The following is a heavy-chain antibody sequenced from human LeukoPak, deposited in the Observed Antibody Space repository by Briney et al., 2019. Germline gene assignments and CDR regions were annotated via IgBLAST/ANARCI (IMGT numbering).Heavy chain of an antibody. CDR3: AKDAMATVTYFDY. J-gene: IGHJ4*02. V-gene: IGHV3-74*01. CDR2: INPDGSGT. D-gene: IGHD4-17*01. CDR1: GFTFSSFW. Sequence: GGSLRLSCAASGFTFSSFWMTWVRQIPGKGLMWVSRINPDGSGTDYADSVKGRFTISRDNSRNTLYLQMNSLRSEDTAVYYCAKDAMATVTYFDYWGQGSLVTVSS.